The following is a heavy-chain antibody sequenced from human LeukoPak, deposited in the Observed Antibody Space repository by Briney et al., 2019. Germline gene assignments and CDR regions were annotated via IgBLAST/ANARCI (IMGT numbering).Heavy chain of an antibody. CDR1: GGSFSGYY. D-gene: IGHD1-26*01. Sequence: SETLSLTCAVYGGSFSGYYWSWIRQPPGKGLEWIGEINHSGSTNYNPSLKSRVTISVDTSKNQFSLKLSSVTAADTAVYYCASISGSYGPLDHWGQGTLVTVSS. CDR3: ASISGSYGPLDH. CDR2: INHSGST. J-gene: IGHJ4*02. V-gene: IGHV4-34*01.